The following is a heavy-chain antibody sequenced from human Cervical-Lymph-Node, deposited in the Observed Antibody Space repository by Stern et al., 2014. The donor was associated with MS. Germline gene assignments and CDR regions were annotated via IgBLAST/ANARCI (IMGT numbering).Heavy chain of an antibody. J-gene: IGHJ5*02. CDR2: VIPILGLA. V-gene: IGHV1-69*09. CDR3: ARGVVSNRAAATLHNLFDP. Sequence: QLVESGAEVKKPGSSLNVSCKTSGGTFSSSYAITWMRPAPGQRLWLTGRVIPILGLANYAQKFQGRVTITADTSTSTTYMELSSLRSEDTAVYYCARGVVSNRAAATLHNLFDPWGQGTLVTVSS. CDR1: GGTFSSSYA. D-gene: IGHD2-15*01.